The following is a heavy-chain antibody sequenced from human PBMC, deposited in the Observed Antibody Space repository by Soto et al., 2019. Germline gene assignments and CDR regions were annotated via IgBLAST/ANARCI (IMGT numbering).Heavy chain of an antibody. CDR1: GYTFTSYA. J-gene: IGHJ6*02. CDR3: ATSRIQLWLRVDYYYYGMDV. Sequence: ASVKVSCKASGYTFTSYAMHWVRQAPGQRLEWMGWINAGNGNTKYSQKFQGRVTITRDTSASTAHMELSSLRSEDTAMYYCATSRIQLWLRVDYYYYGMDVWGQGTRVTVPS. D-gene: IGHD5-18*01. V-gene: IGHV1-3*01. CDR2: INAGNGNT.